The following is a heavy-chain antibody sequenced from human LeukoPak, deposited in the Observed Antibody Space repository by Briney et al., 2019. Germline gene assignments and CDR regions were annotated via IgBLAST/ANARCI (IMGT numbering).Heavy chain of an antibody. D-gene: IGHD3-16*01. CDR3: ARDPAHSYAYRWFDP. Sequence: GGSLRLSCAASGFTFSNSGMHWVRQAPGRGLEWVAFIQFHGSDIFYADSVEGRFTISRDNAKNLLFLQTNNLRAEDTAVYYCARDPAHSYAYRWFDPWGQGTLVTVSS. CDR2: IQFHGSDI. V-gene: IGHV3-30*02. J-gene: IGHJ5*02. CDR1: GFTFSNSG.